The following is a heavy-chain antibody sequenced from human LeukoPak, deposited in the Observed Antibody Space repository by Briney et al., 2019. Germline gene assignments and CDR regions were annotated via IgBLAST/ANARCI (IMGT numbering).Heavy chain of an antibody. CDR2: IKYDGSEK. CDR3: ARRNAMSD. J-gene: IGHJ4*02. V-gene: IGHV3-7*03. D-gene: IGHD2-2*01. CDR1: GFIISSFW. Sequence: GGSLRPSCAASGFIISSFWMSWVRQAPEKGLEWVANIKYDGSEKYYVDSVKGRFTVSRDSAKNSLYLQMNSLRADDTAVYFCARRNAMSDWGQGTLVTVSS.